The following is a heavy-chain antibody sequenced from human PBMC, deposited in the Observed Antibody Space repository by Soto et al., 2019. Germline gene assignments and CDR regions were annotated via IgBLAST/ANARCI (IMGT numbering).Heavy chain of an antibody. CDR2: IYDTGISGYTPST. V-gene: IGHV4-59*01. CDR3: ARGEDAFFYYGLDV. J-gene: IGHJ6*02. Sequence: SETLSLTCTVSGGSITSSYWSWIRRPPGKGLEWIAYIYDTGISGYTPSTSYNPSLKSRVTMSVDTSKSQFSLKLISVTAADTAVYYCARGEDAFFYYGLDVWGQGITVTVSS. CDR1: GGSITSSY.